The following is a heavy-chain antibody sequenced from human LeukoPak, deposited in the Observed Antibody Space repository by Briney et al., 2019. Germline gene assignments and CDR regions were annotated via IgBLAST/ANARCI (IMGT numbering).Heavy chain of an antibody. CDR1: GFTFSSYG. CDR2: IWYDGSNK. CDR3: AREMYTVTNYYYYGMDV. D-gene: IGHD4-17*01. J-gene: IGHJ6*02. V-gene: IGHV3-33*01. Sequence: GGSLRLSCAASGFTFSSYGMHGVRQAPGKGLEWVAVIWYDGSNKYYADSVKGRFTISRDNSKNTLYLQMNSLRAEDTAVYYCAREMYTVTNYYYYGMDVWGQGTTVTVSS.